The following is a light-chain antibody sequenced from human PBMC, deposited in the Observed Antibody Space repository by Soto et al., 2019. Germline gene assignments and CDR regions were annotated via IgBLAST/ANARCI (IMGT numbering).Light chain of an antibody. CDR1: QSVSTN. J-gene: IGKJ4*01. CDR3: HQYNNWPVT. V-gene: IGKV3-15*01. Sequence: IVMTQSPATLSVSPGERATLSCRASQSVSTNLAWYQQNPGQAPRLLIYGASTRTPVVPARFSGSGSGTEFTLTISSLQSEDFALYFCHQYNNWPVTFGGGTKVEIK. CDR2: GAS.